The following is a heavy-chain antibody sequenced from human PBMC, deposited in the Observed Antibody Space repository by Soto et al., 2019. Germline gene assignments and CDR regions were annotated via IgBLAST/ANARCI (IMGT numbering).Heavy chain of an antibody. J-gene: IGHJ5*02. CDR3: ARGPYYYGSGSYYRGRWFDP. CDR2: IYYSGST. Sequence: QVQLQESGPGLVKPSETLSLTCTVSGGSVSSGSYYWSWIRQPPGKGLEWIGYIYYSGSTNYNPSLKRRVTISVDTSNNHFSLKLSSVTAADTAVYYCARGPYYYGSGSYYRGRWFDPWGQGTLVTVSS. V-gene: IGHV4-61*03. D-gene: IGHD3-10*01. CDR1: GGSVSSGSYY.